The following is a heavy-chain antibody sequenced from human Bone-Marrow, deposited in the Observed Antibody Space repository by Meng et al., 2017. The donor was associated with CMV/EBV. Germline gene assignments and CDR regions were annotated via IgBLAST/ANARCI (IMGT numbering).Heavy chain of an antibody. V-gene: IGHV4-39*07. CDR2: IYYSGST. Sequence: SETLSLTCTVSGGSISSSSYYWGWIRQPPGKGLEWIGSIYYSGSTYYNPSLKSRVTISVDTSKNQFSLKLSSVTAADTAVYYCARDWGSREAAAGENYYYYGMDVWGQGTTVTVSS. CDR3: ARDWGSREAAAGENYYYYGMDV. CDR1: GGSISSSSYY. D-gene: IGHD6-13*01. J-gene: IGHJ6*02.